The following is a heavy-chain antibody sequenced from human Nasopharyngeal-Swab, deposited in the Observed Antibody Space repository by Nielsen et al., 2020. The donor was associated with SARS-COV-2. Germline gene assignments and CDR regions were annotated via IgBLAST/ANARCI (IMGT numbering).Heavy chain of an antibody. V-gene: IGHV1-8*01. D-gene: IGHD2-15*01. J-gene: IGHJ6*02. Sequence: ASVKVSCKASGYTFTSYDINWVRQATGQGLEWMGWMNPNSGNTGYAQKFQGRVTMTRNTSISTAYMELSSLRSEDTAVYCCARDIVVVVAATPYYYYGMDVWGQGTTVTVSS. CDR2: MNPNSGNT. CDR1: GYTFTSYD. CDR3: ARDIVVVVAATPYYYYGMDV.